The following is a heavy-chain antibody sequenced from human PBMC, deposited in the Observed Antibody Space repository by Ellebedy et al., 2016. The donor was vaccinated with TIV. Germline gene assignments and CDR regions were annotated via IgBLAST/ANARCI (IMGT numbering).Heavy chain of an antibody. V-gene: IGHV3-23*03. J-gene: IGHJ4*02. CDR2: IYGGGST. CDR3: AKEGGEVGMPLFDF. Sequence: GESLKISXTASGFTFTNYAVSWVRQAPGKGLEWVSVIYGGGSTYYADSVKGRLTISRDNSKNTLYLQMNSLRAEDTAIYYCAKEGGEVGMPLFDFWGQGTLVTVSS. CDR1: GFTFTNYA. D-gene: IGHD1-26*01.